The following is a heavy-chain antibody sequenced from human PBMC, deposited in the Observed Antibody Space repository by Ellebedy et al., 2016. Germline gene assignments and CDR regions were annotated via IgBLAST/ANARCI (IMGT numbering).Heavy chain of an antibody. D-gene: IGHD6-13*01. J-gene: IGHJ4*02. CDR2: ISYDGGNK. CDR3: ARVAFTSTWFEDY. V-gene: IGHV3-30*03. CDR1: GFTFSNYG. Sequence: GGSLRLSXAASGFTFSNYGMHWVRQAPGKGLEWVAVISYDGGNKYYADSVKGRFTISRDNSKNTLYLQMNTLRAEDTAAYFCARVAFTSTWFEDYWGQGTLVTVSS.